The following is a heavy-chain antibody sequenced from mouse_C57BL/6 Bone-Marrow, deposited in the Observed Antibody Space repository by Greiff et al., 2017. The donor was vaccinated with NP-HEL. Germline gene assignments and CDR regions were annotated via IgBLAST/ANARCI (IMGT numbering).Heavy chain of an antibody. CDR3: ARSRWLLRGAWFAY. CDR2: IHPNSGST. CDR1: GYTFTSYW. Sequence: QVQLQQPGAELVKPGASVKLSCKASGYTFTSYWMHWVKQRPGQGLEWIGMIHPNSGSTNYNEKFKSKATLTVDKSSSTAYMQRSSLTSEDSAVYYCARSRWLLRGAWFAYWGQGTLVTVSA. J-gene: IGHJ3*01. D-gene: IGHD2-3*01. V-gene: IGHV1-64*01.